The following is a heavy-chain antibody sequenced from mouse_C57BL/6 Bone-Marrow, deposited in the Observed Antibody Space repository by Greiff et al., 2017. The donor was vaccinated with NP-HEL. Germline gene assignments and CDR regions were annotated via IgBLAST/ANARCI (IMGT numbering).Heavy chain of an antibody. Sequence: QVQLQQSGAELVRPGASVTLSCKASGYTFTDYEMHWVKQTPVHGLEWIGAIDPETGGTAYNQKFKGKAILTADKSSNTAYMELRSLTSEDSAVYYCYYGSSLAGCANGGQGTLVTVSA. CDR2: IDPETGGT. CDR3: YYGSSLAGCAN. CDR1: GYTFTDYE. J-gene: IGHJ3*01. D-gene: IGHD1-1*01. V-gene: IGHV1-15*01.